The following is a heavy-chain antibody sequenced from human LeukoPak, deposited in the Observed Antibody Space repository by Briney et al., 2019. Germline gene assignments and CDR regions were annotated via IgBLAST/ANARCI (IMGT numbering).Heavy chain of an antibody. J-gene: IGHJ6*04. V-gene: IGHV3-7*01. Sequence: GGSLRLSCAASGLTFSKYWMSWVRQAPGKGLEWVACIRQDGSDKYYVDSVKGRFTISRDNAKNSLYLQMNSLRAEDTAVYYCAELGITMIGGVWGKGTTVTISS. D-gene: IGHD3-10*02. CDR3: AELGITMIGGV. CDR2: IRQDGSDK. CDR1: GLTFSKYW.